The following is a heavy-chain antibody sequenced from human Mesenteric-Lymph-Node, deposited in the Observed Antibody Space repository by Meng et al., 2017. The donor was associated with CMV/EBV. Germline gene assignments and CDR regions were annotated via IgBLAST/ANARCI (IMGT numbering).Heavy chain of an antibody. CDR3: AREGDEHQNWFDP. V-gene: IGHV4-39*07. J-gene: IGHJ5*02. Sequence: SGDSISSRNYYWGWIRQPPGKGLEWIGSFYFSGSTYYNPSLKSRVSISVDTSKNQFSLKLDSVTAADAAVYYCAREGDEHQNWFDPWGQGTLVTVSS. CDR1: GDSISSRNYY. CDR2: FYFSGST.